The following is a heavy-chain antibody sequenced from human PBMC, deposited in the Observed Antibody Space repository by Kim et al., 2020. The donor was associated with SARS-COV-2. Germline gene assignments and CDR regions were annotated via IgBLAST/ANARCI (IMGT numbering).Heavy chain of an antibody. V-gene: IGHV4-31*03. Sequence: SETLSLTCTVSGGSISSGGYYWSWIRQHPGKDLEWIGYIFSSGNTHYNPSLKSRVTVPVDTPKNQFSLKLTSVTPADTAVHYCARDGSEYAAISWSQGTL. J-gene: IGHJ1*01. CDR1: GGSISSGGYY. D-gene: IGHD2-2*01. CDR2: IFSSGNT. CDR3: ARDGSEYAAIS.